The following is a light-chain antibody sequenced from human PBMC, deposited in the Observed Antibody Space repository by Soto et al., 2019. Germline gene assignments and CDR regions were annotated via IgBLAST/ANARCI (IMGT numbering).Light chain of an antibody. CDR2: APS. V-gene: IGKV1-9*01. Sequence: ILLTQSPSSLSASVGDRVTITCRASQGIDTSLAWYQQKPGKAPKLLIYAPSNFQSGVPSRFSGSGSGTHFTLTISSLRPEDFATYYCQQLHGYPITFGQGTRLEI. J-gene: IGKJ5*01. CDR3: QQLHGYPIT. CDR1: QGIDTS.